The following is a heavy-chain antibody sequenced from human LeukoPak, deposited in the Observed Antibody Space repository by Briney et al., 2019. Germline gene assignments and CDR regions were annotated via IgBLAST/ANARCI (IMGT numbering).Heavy chain of an antibody. Sequence: PSETLSLTCTVSGGSISSSSYYWGWIRQAPGKGLEWVSYISTSSSTIYYADSVKGRFTISRDNAKNSLYLQMNSLRDEDTAVYYCARDYRSSSGWTVDYWGQGTLVTVSS. V-gene: IGHV3-48*02. D-gene: IGHD6-19*01. CDR2: ISTSSSTI. J-gene: IGHJ4*02. CDR1: GGSISSSS. CDR3: ARDYRSSSGWTVDY.